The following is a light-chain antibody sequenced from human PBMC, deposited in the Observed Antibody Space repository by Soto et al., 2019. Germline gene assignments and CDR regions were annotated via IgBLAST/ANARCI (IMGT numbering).Light chain of an antibody. J-gene: IGKJ1*01. CDR3: QQYNNWPLT. CDR1: QTISSDY. Sequence: EILLTQSPGTLSLSPGERSTLSCRSSQTISSDYLAWYQQKPGQAPRLLIFGAATRAADIPDRFSGSGSGTDFTLTISSLQSEDFAVYYCQQYNNWPLTFGQGTKVDIK. CDR2: GAA. V-gene: IGKV3-20*01.